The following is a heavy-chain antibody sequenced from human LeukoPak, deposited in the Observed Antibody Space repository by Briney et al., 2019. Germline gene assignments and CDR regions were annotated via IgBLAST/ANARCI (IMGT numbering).Heavy chain of an antibody. CDR2: IYTSGST. V-gene: IGHV4-61*02. J-gene: IGHJ4*02. D-gene: IGHD1-7*01. CDR3: ARDKGNYDSFDY. Sequence: SETLSRTCTVSGGSISSGSYYWSWIRQPAGKGLEWIGRIYTSGSTNYNPSLKSRVTISVDTSKNQFSLKLSSVTAADTAVYYCARDKGNYDSFDYWGQGTLVTVSS. CDR1: GGSISSGSYY.